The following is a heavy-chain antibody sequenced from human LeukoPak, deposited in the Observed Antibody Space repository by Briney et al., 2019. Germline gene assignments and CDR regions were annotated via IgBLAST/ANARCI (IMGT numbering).Heavy chain of an antibody. CDR3: ARGVDIRAFAI. CDR2: IIPILGIA. V-gene: IGHV1-69*04. Sequence: ASVKVSCKASGGAFSSYAISWVRQAPGQGLEWMGRIIPILGIANYAQKFQGRVTITADKSTSTAYMELSSLRSEDTAVYYCARGVDIRAFAIWGQGTMVTVSS. CDR1: GGAFSSYA. D-gene: IGHD3-9*01. J-gene: IGHJ3*02.